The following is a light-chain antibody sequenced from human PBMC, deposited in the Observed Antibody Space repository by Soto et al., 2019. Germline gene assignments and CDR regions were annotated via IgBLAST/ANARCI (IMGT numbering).Light chain of an antibody. CDR2: SAS. J-gene: IGKJ4*01. CDR3: QQDYNSLT. V-gene: IGKV3D-7*01. Sequence: EIVMTQSPATLSLSPGERATLSCRASQSVSSSYLSWYQQKPGQAPRLLIYSASTRATGIPARFSGSGSGTDFTLTISSLQPEDFAVYYCQQDYNSLTFGGGTKVDIK. CDR1: QSVSSSY.